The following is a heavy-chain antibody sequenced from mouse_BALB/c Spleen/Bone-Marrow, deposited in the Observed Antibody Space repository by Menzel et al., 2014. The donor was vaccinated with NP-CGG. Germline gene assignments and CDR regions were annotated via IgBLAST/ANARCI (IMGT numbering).Heavy chain of an antibody. Sequence: QVQLQQSGAELARPGASVKLSCKTSGYTFTSYWMQWVKQRPGQGLEWIGAIYPGDGDTRYTQKFKGKATLTADKSSSTAYMQLSSLASEDSAVYYCARLGRGLDYWGQGTTLTVSS. CDR2: IYPGDGDT. V-gene: IGHV1-87*01. D-gene: IGHD4-1*01. CDR3: ARLGRGLDY. J-gene: IGHJ2*01. CDR1: GYTFTSYW.